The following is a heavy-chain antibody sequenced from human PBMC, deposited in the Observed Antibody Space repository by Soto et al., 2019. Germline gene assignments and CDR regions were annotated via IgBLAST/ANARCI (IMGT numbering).Heavy chain of an antibody. J-gene: IGHJ4*02. CDR2: VSHDGRNT. CDR1: GFTFSDYA. Sequence: VQLVESGGGVVQPGRSLRLSCAASGFTFSDYAMHWVRQAPGKGLEWVAVVSHDGRNTHYADPVKGRFTISRDRSKNTVSLEMTSLRAEDTAVYYCAKGGRQWLVKSAVNYWGQGALVTVSS. V-gene: IGHV3-30*18. D-gene: IGHD6-19*01. CDR3: AKGGRQWLVKSAVNY.